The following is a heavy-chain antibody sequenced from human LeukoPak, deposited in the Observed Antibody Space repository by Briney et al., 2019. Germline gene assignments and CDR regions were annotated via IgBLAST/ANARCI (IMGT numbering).Heavy chain of an antibody. D-gene: IGHD3-10*01. CDR2: ISYDGNSK. CDR1: GFTFSSYG. J-gene: IGHJ5*01. V-gene: IGHV3-30*18. CDR3: AKRSALLWFDY. Sequence: GGSLRLSCAASGFTFSSYGMHWVRQAPGKGLEWVAVISYDGNSKYYADSVRGRFTISRDNSKNTLYLQMNSLRAEDTAVYYCAKRSALLWFDYWGQGTLVTVSS.